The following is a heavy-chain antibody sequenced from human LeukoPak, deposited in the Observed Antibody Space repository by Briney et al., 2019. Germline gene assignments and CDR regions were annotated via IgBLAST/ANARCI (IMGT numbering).Heavy chain of an antibody. V-gene: IGHV1-2*02. CDR3: ARDRVSITGTMREFDY. D-gene: IGHD1-20*01. CDR2: INPNSGGT. CDR1: GYTLTELS. J-gene: IGHJ4*02. Sequence: ASVKVSCKVSGYTLTELSMHWVRQAPGQGLEWMGWINPNSGGTNYAQKFQGRVTMTRDTSISTAYMELSRLRSDDTAVYYCARDRVSITGTMREFDYWGQGALVTVSS.